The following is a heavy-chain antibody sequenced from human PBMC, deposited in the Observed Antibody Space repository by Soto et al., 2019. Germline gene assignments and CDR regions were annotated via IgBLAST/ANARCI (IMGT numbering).Heavy chain of an antibody. CDR3: ATGLLAAAPLNY. CDR2: IIPLSASA. J-gene: IGHJ4*02. CDR1: GVTLNDYA. V-gene: IGHV1-69*06. D-gene: IGHD6-13*01. Sequence: QVQLVQSGAXXXKPGSSVKVSCRASGVTLNDYAISWVRQAPGQGLEWMGGIIPLSASAKLAQKFQGRVTITADKSTRTAYMELTSVRSEDTAVYYCATGLLAAAPLNYWGQGTLVTVSS.